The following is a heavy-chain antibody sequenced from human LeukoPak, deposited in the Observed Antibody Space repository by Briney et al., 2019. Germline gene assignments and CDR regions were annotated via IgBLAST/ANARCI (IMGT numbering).Heavy chain of an antibody. CDR1: GFTFSSYS. CDR2: ISSSSSYI. CDR3: ARDQSTRELLLDY. J-gene: IGHJ4*02. D-gene: IGHD1-26*01. Sequence: GGSLRLSCAASGFTFSSYSMNWVRQAPGKGLEWVSSISSSSSYIYYADSVKGRFTISRDNAKNSLYLQMNSLRAEDTAVYYCARDQSTRELLLDYWGQGTLVTVSS. V-gene: IGHV3-21*01.